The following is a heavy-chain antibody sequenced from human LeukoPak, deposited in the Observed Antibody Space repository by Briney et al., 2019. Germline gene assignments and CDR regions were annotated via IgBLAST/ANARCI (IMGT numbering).Heavy chain of an antibody. CDR1: GFTVSSNY. D-gene: IGHD2-15*01. V-gene: IGHV3-53*01. Sequence: GGSLRLSCAASGFTVSSNYMSWVRQAPGEGLEWVSVIYSGGSTYYADSVKGRFTISRDNSKNTLYLQMNSLRAEDTAVYYCARDVVVAAIYYGMDVWGKGTTVTVSS. CDR3: ARDVVVAAIYYGMDV. J-gene: IGHJ6*04. CDR2: IYSGGST.